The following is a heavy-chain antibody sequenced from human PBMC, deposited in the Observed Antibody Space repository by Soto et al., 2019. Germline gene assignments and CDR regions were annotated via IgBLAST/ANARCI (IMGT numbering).Heavy chain of an antibody. CDR1: GGSISSGDYY. J-gene: IGHJ5*02. CDR2: IYYSGST. Sequence: SETLSLTCTVSGGSISSGDYYWSWIRQPPGKGLEWIGYIYYSGSTYYNPSLKSRVTISVDTSKNQFSLKLSSVTAADTAVYYCARARACSGGSCFDNWFDPWGQGTLVTVSS. D-gene: IGHD2-15*01. V-gene: IGHV4-30-4*01. CDR3: ARARACSGGSCFDNWFDP.